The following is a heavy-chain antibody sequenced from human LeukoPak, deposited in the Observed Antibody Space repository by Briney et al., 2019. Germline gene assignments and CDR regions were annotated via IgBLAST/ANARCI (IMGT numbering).Heavy chain of an antibody. V-gene: IGHV4-34*01. CDR1: GGSFSGYY. Sequence: KSSETLSLTCAVYGGSFSGYYWSWIRQPPGKGLEWIGEINHSGSTNYNPSLKSRVTISVDTSKNQFSLKLSSVTAADTAVYYCARSGNHPDYWGQGTLVTVSS. CDR2: INHSGST. J-gene: IGHJ4*02. CDR3: ARSGNHPDY. D-gene: IGHD1-26*01.